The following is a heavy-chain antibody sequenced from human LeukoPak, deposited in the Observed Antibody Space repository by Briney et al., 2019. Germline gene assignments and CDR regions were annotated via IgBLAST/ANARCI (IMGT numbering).Heavy chain of an antibody. CDR3: ARDKHSTWYWQRSTHIDY. Sequence: GGSLRLSCSTSGFTFSSYAMHWVRQSPGEGLEWVALISYDGSDKYYADSVKGRFTISRDNANNTLFLEMTSLRTDDAAVYYCARDKHSTWYWQRSTHIDYWGQGTLVTVSS. D-gene: IGHD6-13*01. J-gene: IGHJ4*02. CDR1: GFTFSSYA. V-gene: IGHV3-30*04. CDR2: ISYDGSDK.